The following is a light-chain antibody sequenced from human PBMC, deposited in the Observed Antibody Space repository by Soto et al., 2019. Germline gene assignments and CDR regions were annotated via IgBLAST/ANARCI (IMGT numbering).Light chain of an antibody. CDR3: QHYNSYSEA. J-gene: IGKJ1*01. V-gene: IGKV1-39*01. CDR1: QSISSY. Sequence: DIQMTQSPSSLSASVGDRVTITCRASQSISSYLNWYQQKPGKAPKLLIYAASSLQSGVPSRFSGSGSGTDFTLTISSLQPEDFATYYCQHYNSYSEAFDQGTKVDIK. CDR2: AAS.